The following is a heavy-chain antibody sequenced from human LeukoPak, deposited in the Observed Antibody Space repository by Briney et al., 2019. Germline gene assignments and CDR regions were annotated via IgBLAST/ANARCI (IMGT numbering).Heavy chain of an antibody. V-gene: IGHV3-21*01. CDR1: RFTFSSYS. CDR3: ASRYEQQLAIYYYYYGMDV. Sequence: PGGSLRLSCAASRFTFSSYSMNWVRQAPGKGLEWVSSISSSSSYIYYADSVKGRFTISRDNAKNSLYLQMNSLRAEDTAVYYCASRYEQQLAIYYYYYGMDVWGQGTTVTVSS. J-gene: IGHJ6*02. D-gene: IGHD6-13*01. CDR2: ISSSSSYI.